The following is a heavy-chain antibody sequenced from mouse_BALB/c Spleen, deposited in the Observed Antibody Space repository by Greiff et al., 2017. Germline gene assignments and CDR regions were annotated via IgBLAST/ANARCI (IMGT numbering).Heavy chain of an antibody. D-gene: IGHD4-1*01. J-gene: IGHJ3*01. CDR3: APTGTRFAY. Sequence: EVQLQESGAELVRPGALVKLSCKASGFNIKDYYMHWVKQRPEQGLEWIGWIDPENGNTIYDPKFQGKASITADTSSNTAYLQLSSLTSEDTAVYYCAPTGTRFAYWGQGTLVTVSA. CDR2: IDPENGNT. V-gene: IGHV14-1*02. CDR1: GFNIKDYY.